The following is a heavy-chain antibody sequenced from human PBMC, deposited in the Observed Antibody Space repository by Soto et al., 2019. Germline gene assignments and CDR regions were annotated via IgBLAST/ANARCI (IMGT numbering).Heavy chain of an antibody. CDR2: MNPSGANT. Sequence: ASVKVSCKASGLTFPSDDIIWVRQTSGQGLEFLGWMNPSGANTGYTQKFKGRATFSWNTPTTTAYMELAGLTSEDTAVYYCARDRFGYCSGGSCYYYMDVWGKGTTVTVSS. CDR3: ARDRFGYCSGGSCYYYMDV. V-gene: IGHV1-8*02. CDR1: GLTFPSDD. D-gene: IGHD2-15*01. J-gene: IGHJ6*03.